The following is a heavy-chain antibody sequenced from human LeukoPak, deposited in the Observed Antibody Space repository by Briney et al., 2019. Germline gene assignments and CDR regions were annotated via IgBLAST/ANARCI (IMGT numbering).Heavy chain of an antibody. D-gene: IGHD3-10*01. V-gene: IGHV1-2*02. Sequence: GASVKVSCKASGYTFTGYYMHWVRQAPGQGLEWMGWINPNSGGTNYAQKFQGRVTMTRDTSISTAYMELSRLRSDDTAVYYCARDFGLLWFGELSHYWGQGTLVTVSS. CDR3: ARDFGLLWFGELSHY. CDR1: GYTFTGYY. CDR2: INPNSGGT. J-gene: IGHJ4*02.